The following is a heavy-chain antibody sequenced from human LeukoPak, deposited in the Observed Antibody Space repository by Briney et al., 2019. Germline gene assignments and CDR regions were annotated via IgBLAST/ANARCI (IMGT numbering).Heavy chain of an antibody. CDR3: AKNMGYGDYWYFDL. J-gene: IGHJ2*01. CDR1: GYTFTGFY. D-gene: IGHD4-17*01. Sequence: ASVKVSCKASGYTFTGFYVHWMRLAPGQGLEWMGWINPDTGDTNYAQRFQGSVTMTRDTSISTAYMELTRLNSDDTAVYYCAKNMGYGDYWYFDLWGRGTLVTVSS. CDR2: INPDTGDT. V-gene: IGHV1-2*02.